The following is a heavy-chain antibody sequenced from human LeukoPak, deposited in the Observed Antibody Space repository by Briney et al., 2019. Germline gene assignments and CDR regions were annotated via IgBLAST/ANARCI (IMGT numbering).Heavy chain of an antibody. CDR1: GFSFSSHA. CDR3: ARSSIAAAGPFDC. CDR2: ISYDGGTT. Sequence: GGSLRFSCAASGFSFSSHAMHWVRQAPGEGLVYVSTISYDGGTTYYATSVKGRFYISRDNSKNTRYLQRNGLRAEDTAVYYWARSSIAAAGPFDCWGQGTLVTVSS. J-gene: IGHJ4*02. D-gene: IGHD6-13*01. V-gene: IGHV3-64*01.